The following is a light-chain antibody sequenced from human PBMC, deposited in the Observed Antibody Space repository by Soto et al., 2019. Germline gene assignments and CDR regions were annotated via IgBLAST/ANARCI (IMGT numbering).Light chain of an antibody. CDR2: GAS. CDR1: QSVSSSY. J-gene: IGKJ1*01. V-gene: IGKV3-20*01. CDR3: QQYGRT. Sequence: EIVLTQSPGTLSLSPGERATLSCRASQSVSSSYLAWYQQKPGQAPRLLIYGASSRATGIPDRFSGSGSGTDFTLTNSRLEREDFAVDYCQQYGRTFGQGTKVEIK.